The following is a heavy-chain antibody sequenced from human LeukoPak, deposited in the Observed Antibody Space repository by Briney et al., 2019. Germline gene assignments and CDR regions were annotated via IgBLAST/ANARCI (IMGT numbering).Heavy chain of an antibody. V-gene: IGHV3-23*01. CDR1: GFTFSSYA. CDR3: AKDRAYCGGDCYTFFDY. CDR2: ISGSGGST. Sequence: GGSLRLSCAASGFTFSSYAVSWVRQAPGKGLEWVSAISGSGGSTYYADSVKGRFTISRDNSKNTLYLQMNSLRAEDTAVYYCAKDRAYCGGDCYTFFDYWGQGTLDTVSS. D-gene: IGHD2-21*02. J-gene: IGHJ4*02.